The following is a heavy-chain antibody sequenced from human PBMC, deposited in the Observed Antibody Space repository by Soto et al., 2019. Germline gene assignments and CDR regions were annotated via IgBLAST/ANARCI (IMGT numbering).Heavy chain of an antibody. D-gene: IGHD2-15*01. V-gene: IGHV1-8*01. CDR1: GYTFTSYD. CDR3: ARVRRPGYCSGGSCYSKFDY. CDR2: MNPNSGNT. J-gene: IGHJ4*02. Sequence: VASVKVSCKASGYTFTSYDINWVRQATGQGXEWMGWMNPNSGNTGYAQKFQGRVTMTRNTSISTAYMELSSLRSEDTAVYYCARVRRPGYCSGGSCYSKFDYWGQGTLVTVS.